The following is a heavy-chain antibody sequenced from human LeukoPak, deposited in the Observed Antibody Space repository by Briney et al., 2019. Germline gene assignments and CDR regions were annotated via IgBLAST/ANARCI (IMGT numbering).Heavy chain of an antibody. CDR1: GGTFSSYA. Sequence: SVKVSCKASGGTFSSYAISWVRQAPGQGLEWMGGIIPIFGTANYAQKFQGRVTITADESTSTAYMELSSLRSEDTAVYYCARVGRRGDYGDYYYYYYMDVWGKGTTVTISS. CDR2: IIPIFGTA. J-gene: IGHJ6*03. CDR3: ARVGRRGDYGDYYYYYYMDV. D-gene: IGHD4-17*01. V-gene: IGHV1-69*13.